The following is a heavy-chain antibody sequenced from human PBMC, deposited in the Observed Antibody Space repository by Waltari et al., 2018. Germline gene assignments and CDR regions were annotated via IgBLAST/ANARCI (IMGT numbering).Heavy chain of an antibody. Sequence: EVQLVESGGGLVQPGRSLRLSCAASGFTFDDYAMHWVRQAPGKGLEWVSVIYSGGSTYYADSVKGRFTISRDNSKNTLYLQMNSLRAEDTAVYYCAKDHDFWGGPPGYWGQGTLVTVSS. V-gene: IGHV3-23*03. J-gene: IGHJ4*02. CDR2: IYSGGST. CDR3: AKDHDFWGGPPGY. CDR1: GFTFDDYA. D-gene: IGHD3-3*01.